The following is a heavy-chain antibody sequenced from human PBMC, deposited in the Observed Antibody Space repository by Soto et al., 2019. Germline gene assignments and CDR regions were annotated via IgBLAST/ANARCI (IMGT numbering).Heavy chain of an antibody. CDR1: GYSFTSYG. V-gene: IGHV1-18*01. D-gene: IGHD4-4*01. CDR3: ARDYSTRTVNRGVAGWSDL. CDR2: ITTYNDNR. Sequence: QVQLEQSGAEVKKPGDSVKVSCKTSGYSFTSYGISWVRQAPGEGLEWMGWITTYNDNRFYAKKFQGRITLITDTTTITAYMQLRSLRPDETARYFRARDYSTRTVNRGVAGWSDLWGQGTQITVSS. J-gene: IGHJ5*02.